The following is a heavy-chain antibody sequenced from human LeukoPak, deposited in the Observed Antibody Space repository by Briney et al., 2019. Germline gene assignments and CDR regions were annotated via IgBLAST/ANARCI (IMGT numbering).Heavy chain of an antibody. D-gene: IGHD6-13*01. CDR2: ISSSSSYI. V-gene: IGHV3-21*01. CDR1: GFTFSSYS. CDR3: ARDSFSLGSSSWYLHYYYYMDV. Sequence: YPGGSLRLSCAASGFTFSSYSMNWVRQAPGKGLEWVSSISSSSSYIYYADSVKGRFTISRDNAKNSLYLQMNSLRAEDTAVYYCARDSFSLGSSSWYLHYYYYMDVWGKGTTVTVSS. J-gene: IGHJ6*03.